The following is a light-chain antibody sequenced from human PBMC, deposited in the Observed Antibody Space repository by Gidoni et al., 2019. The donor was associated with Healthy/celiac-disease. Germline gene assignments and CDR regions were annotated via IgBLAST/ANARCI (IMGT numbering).Light chain of an antibody. V-gene: IGLV3-21*04. CDR2: YDS. CDR1: NIGSKS. CDR3: QVWDSSSDHRV. J-gene: IGLJ2*01. Sequence: SYVLTQPPSVSVAPGKTPRITCGGNNIGSKSVHWYQQKPGQAPVLVIYYDSERPSGTPEQFSGSDSGNTATLTISRIEDGDEADYDCQVWDSSSDHRVFGGGTKLTVL.